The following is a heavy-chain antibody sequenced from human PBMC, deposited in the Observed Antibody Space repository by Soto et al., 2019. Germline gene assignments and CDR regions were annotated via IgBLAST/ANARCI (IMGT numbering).Heavy chain of an antibody. Sequence: GGSMRLSCAACGFTFCSYGIHWFRQAPGKGLEWVAVIWYDGSNNYYADSVKGRFTISRDNSKNTLYLQMNSLRAEDTAVYYCARGAMVRGVIIPETDYYYDMDVWGKGTTVTVSS. V-gene: IGHV3-33*01. CDR1: GFTFCSYG. J-gene: IGHJ6*03. CDR3: ARGAMVRGVIIPETDYYYDMDV. D-gene: IGHD3-10*01. CDR2: IWYDGSNN.